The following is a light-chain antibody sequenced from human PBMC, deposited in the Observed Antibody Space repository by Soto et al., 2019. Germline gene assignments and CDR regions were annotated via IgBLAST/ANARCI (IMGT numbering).Light chain of an antibody. CDR1: SSNIGTSS. CDR3: AALDDSLNGHV. V-gene: IGLV1-44*01. CDR2: TTN. Sequence: QAVVTQPHSASGTPGQRVTISCSGSSSNIGTSSVHWFQQLPGTAPKLLISTTNQRPSGVPERFSGSKSGTSASLAISGLQSEDEADYYCAALDDSLNGHVFGTGTKLTVL. J-gene: IGLJ1*01.